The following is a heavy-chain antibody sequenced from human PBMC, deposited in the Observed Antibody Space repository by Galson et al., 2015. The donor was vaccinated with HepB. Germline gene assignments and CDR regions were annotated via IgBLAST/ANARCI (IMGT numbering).Heavy chain of an antibody. CDR2: ISNSGGST. Sequence: SLRLSCAASGFTFSTNAMSWVRQAPGKGLEWVSDISNSGGSTYYADSVKGRFTISRDNSKNTLYLQMNTLRAEDTAVYYCAKDQDSGSYYYAFGMDVWGQGTTVTVSS. CDR1: GFTFSTNA. D-gene: IGHD1-26*01. J-gene: IGHJ6*02. V-gene: IGHV3-23*01. CDR3: AKDQDSGSYYYAFGMDV.